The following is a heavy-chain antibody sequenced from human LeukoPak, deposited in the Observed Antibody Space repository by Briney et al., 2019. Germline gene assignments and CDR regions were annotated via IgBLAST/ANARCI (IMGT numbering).Heavy chain of an antibody. D-gene: IGHD3-22*01. CDR3: ARSMIVGRYYYYGMDV. J-gene: IGHJ6*02. CDR2: INHSGST. V-gene: IGHV4-34*01. CDR1: GGSFSGYY. Sequence: SETLSLTCAVYGGSFSGYYWSWIRQLPGKGLEWIGEINHSGSTNYNPSLKSRVTISVDTSKNQFSLKLSSVTAADTTVYYCARSMIVGRYYYYGMDVWGQGTTVTVSS.